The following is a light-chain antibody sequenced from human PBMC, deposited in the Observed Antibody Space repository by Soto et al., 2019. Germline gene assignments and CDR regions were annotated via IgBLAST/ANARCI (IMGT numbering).Light chain of an antibody. CDR1: HDISNY. Sequence: DNQLTQSPSSIAASVGDRVTITCRASHDISNYLAWYQQRPGKVPKLLVYAASALQSRVPSRFSGSGSGTDFTLTISSLLPEDVATYYCQEYYSARSFGQGTKVDI. CDR2: AAS. CDR3: QEYYSARS. V-gene: IGKV1-27*01. J-gene: IGKJ1*01.